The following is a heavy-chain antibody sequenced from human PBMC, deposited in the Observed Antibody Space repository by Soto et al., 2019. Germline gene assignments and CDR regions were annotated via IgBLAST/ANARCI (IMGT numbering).Heavy chain of an antibody. CDR3: ARRGGIVATTKYYFDY. CDR1: GYSFTSYW. Sequence: GESLKISCKGSGYSFTSYWIGWVRQMPGKGLEWMGIIYPGDSDTRYSPSFQGQVTISADKSISTAYLQWSSLKASDTAMYYCARRGGIVATTKYYFDYWGQGTLVTVSS. D-gene: IGHD5-12*01. J-gene: IGHJ4*02. V-gene: IGHV5-51*01. CDR2: IYPGDSDT.